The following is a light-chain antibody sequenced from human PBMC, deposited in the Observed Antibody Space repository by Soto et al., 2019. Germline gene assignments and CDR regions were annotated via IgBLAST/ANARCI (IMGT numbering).Light chain of an antibody. Sequence: LQMTQSPSTLSASVGDRVTITCRASQSISSWLAWYQQKPGKAPKLLIYAASSLQSGVPSRFSGSGSGTEFTLTISSLQPDDFATYYCQQYNSYSFGQGTKVDIK. V-gene: IGKV1-5*01. CDR3: QQYNSYS. CDR1: QSISSW. J-gene: IGKJ1*01. CDR2: AAS.